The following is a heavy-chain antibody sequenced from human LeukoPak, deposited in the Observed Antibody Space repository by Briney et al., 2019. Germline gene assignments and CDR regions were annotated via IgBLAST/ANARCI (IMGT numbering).Heavy chain of an antibody. D-gene: IGHD1-14*01. CDR2: ISSSGSTI. CDR3: ASLRISVGTTLDY. V-gene: IGHV3-11*04. CDR1: GFTFSDYY. Sequence: PGGSLRLSCAASGFTFSDYYMSWIRQAPGKGLEWVSYISSSGSTIYYADSVKGRFTISRDNAKNSLYLQMNSLRAEDTAVYYCASLRISVGTTLDYWGQGTLVTVSS. J-gene: IGHJ4*02.